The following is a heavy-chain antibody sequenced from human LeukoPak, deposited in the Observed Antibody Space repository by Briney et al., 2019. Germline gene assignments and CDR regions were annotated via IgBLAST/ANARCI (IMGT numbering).Heavy chain of an antibody. CDR1: GFTFSSYA. V-gene: IGHV3-30-3*02. Sequence: GGSLRLSCAASGFTFSSYAMHWVRQAPGKGLEWVAVILYDGSNKYYADSVKGRFTISRDNSKNMVYLQMNSLTVEDTATYYCAKRTMSAFDSRGQGTLLIVSS. D-gene: IGHD5-24*01. CDR2: ILYDGSNK. CDR3: AKRTMSAFDS. J-gene: IGHJ4*02.